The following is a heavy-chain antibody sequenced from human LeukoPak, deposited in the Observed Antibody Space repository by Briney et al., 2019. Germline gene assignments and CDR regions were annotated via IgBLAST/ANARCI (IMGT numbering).Heavy chain of an antibody. D-gene: IGHD6-19*01. Sequence: SETLSLTCTVSGGSISSYYWSWIRQPAGKGLEWIGRIYTSGSTNYNPSLKSRVTMSVDTSKNQFSPKLSSVTAADTAVYYCARELAVAGTYYYYMDVWGKGTTVTISS. CDR3: ARELAVAGTYYYYMDV. CDR1: GGSISSYY. V-gene: IGHV4-4*07. CDR2: IYTSGST. J-gene: IGHJ6*03.